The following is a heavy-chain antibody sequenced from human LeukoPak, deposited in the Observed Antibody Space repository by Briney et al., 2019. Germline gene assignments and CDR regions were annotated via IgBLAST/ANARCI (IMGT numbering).Heavy chain of an antibody. D-gene: IGHD6-13*01. CDR2: ISGSGGTT. V-gene: IGHV3-23*01. CDR3: AKYSRPPSIDY. J-gene: IGHJ4*02. CDR1: GFTFNTYA. Sequence: GGSLRLSCAASGFTFNTYAMSWVRQAPGKGLEWVSAISGSGGTTYYADSVKGRFTISRDNSKNTLYLQMNSLRAEDTAVYYCAKYSRPPSIDYWGQGTLVTVSS.